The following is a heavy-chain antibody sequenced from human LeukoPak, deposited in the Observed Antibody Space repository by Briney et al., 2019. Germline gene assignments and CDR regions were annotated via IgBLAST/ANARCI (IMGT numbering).Heavy chain of an antibody. CDR3: ARGGGRFIAVAGGSLHWYFDL. CDR2: INHSGST. Sequence: SETLSLTCAVYGGSSSGYYWSWIRQPPGKGLEWIGEINHSGSTNYNPSLKSRVTISVDTSKNQFSLKLSSVTAADTAVYYCARGGGRFIAVAGGSLHWYFDLWGRGTLVTVSS. CDR1: GGSSSGYY. V-gene: IGHV4-34*01. D-gene: IGHD6-19*01. J-gene: IGHJ2*01.